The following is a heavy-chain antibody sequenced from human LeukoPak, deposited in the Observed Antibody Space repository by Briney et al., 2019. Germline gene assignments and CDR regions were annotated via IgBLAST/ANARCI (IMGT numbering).Heavy chain of an antibody. D-gene: IGHD2-15*01. CDR2: ISYDGSNK. CDR1: GFAFSSYA. Sequence: GGSLRLSCAASGFAFSSYAMHWVRQAPGKGLEWVAVISYDGSNKYYADSVKGRFTISRDNSKNTLYLQMNSLRAEDTAVYYCAGPLVGVAPFQHWGQGTLVTVSS. CDR3: AGPLVGVAPFQH. V-gene: IGHV3-30-3*01. J-gene: IGHJ1*01.